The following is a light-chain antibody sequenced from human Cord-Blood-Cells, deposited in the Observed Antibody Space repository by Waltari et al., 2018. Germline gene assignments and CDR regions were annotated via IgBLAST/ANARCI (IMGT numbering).Light chain of an antibody. V-gene: IGKV1-39*01. Sequence: DIQMTQSPSSLSASVGDRVTITCRASQSISSYLNWYQQKPGKAPKLLIYAASRLQSGVPSRFSGSGSGTDFTLTISSLQPEDFATYYCQQSYSTPPYTFCQGTKLEIK. J-gene: IGKJ2*01. CDR3: QQSYSTPPYT. CDR2: AAS. CDR1: QSISSY.